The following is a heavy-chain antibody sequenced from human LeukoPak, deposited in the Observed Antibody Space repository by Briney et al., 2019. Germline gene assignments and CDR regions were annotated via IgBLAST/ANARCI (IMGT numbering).Heavy chain of an antibody. D-gene: IGHD6-6*01. CDR1: GFTFSSYA. CDR3: AKDRSSSFSGFLEY. CDR2: MSYSGSST. V-gene: IGHV3-23*01. J-gene: IGHJ1*01. Sequence: PGGSLRLSCAASGFTFSSYAMNWVRQAPGKGLEWVSAMSYSGSSTYYADSVKGRFTISRDNSKNTLYLQMNSLRAGDTAVYYCAKDRSSSFSGFLEYCGQGTLVTVSS.